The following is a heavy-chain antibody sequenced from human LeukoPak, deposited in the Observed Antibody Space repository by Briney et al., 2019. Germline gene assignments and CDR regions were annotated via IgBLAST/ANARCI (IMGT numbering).Heavy chain of an antibody. D-gene: IGHD1-26*01. J-gene: IGHJ4*02. Sequence: GGSLRLSCAASGFTVSSSYMSWVRQAPGKGLEWVSIIYSGGSTYYADSVKGRFTISRDNYKNTLYLKMNSLRAEDTAVYYCARDRVGSTDYWRQGTLVAVSS. CDR1: GFTVSSSY. V-gene: IGHV3-66*01. CDR3: ARDRVGSTDY. CDR2: IYSGGST.